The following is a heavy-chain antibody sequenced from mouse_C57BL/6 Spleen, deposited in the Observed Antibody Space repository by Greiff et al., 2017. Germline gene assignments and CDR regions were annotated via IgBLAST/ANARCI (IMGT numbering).Heavy chain of an antibody. Sequence: EVHLVESGGGLVKPGGSLKLSCAASGFTFSSYAMSWVRQTPEKRLEWVATISDGGSYTYYPDNVKGRFTISRDNAKNNLYLQMSHLKSEDTAMYYCAREDGYSWYFDVWGTGTTVTVSS. CDR3: AREDGYSWYFDV. CDR1: GFTFSSYA. V-gene: IGHV5-4*01. D-gene: IGHD2-3*01. CDR2: ISDGGSYT. J-gene: IGHJ1*03.